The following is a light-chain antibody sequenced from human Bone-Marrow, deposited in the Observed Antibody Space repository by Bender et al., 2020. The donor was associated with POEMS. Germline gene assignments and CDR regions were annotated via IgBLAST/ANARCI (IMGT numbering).Light chain of an antibody. CDR2: DVS. V-gene: IGLV2-14*03. J-gene: IGLJ3*02. CDR1: SGDIGVYDF. CDR3: GSYTSSGTLV. Sequence: QSALTQPPSASGSPGQEVTISCTGTSGDIGVYDFVSWYQQHPGKAPKLMIYDVSSRPSGVSNRFSGSKSGNTASLTISGLQADDEADYYCGSYTSSGTLVFGGGTKVTVL.